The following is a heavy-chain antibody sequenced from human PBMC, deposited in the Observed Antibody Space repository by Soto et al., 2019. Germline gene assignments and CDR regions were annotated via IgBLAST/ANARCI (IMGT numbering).Heavy chain of an antibody. CDR1: GGSVSGYY. Sequence: QVQLQESGPGLVKPSETLSLTCTVSGGSVSGYYWSWIRQPPGKGLEWIGYIYYSGSTNYNPSLKSRVTISVDTSKNQFSLKLSSVTAADTAVYYCARGRQWLDDWGQGTLDTVSS. CDR2: IYYSGST. J-gene: IGHJ4*02. V-gene: IGHV4-59*02. D-gene: IGHD6-19*01. CDR3: ARGRQWLDD.